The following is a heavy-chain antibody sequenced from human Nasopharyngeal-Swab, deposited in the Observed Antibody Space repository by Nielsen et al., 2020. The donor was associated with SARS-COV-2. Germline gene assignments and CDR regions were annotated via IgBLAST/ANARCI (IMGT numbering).Heavy chain of an antibody. CDR2: IWYDGSNK. CDR1: GFTFSSYG. J-gene: IGHJ4*02. V-gene: IGHV3-33*08. Sequence: GESLKISCAASGFTFSSYGMHWVRQVPGKGLEWVAVIWYDGSNKYYADSVKGRFTISRDNSKNTLYLQMNSLRAEDTAVYYCARDLRTAAAGTGFDYWGQGTLVTVSS. D-gene: IGHD6-13*01. CDR3: ARDLRTAAAGTGFDY.